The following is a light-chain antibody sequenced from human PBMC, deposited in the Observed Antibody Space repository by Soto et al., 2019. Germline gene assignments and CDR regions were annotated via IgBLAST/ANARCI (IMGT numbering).Light chain of an antibody. Sequence: DIQMTQSPSSLSASVGDRVTITCRASQSISSYLNWYQQKPVKAPKLLIYAASSLQSGVPSRFSGSGSGTDFTPTISSLQPEDFATYYCQQSYSTPRTFGQGTKVDI. J-gene: IGKJ1*01. V-gene: IGKV1-39*01. CDR3: QQSYSTPRT. CDR2: AAS. CDR1: QSISSY.